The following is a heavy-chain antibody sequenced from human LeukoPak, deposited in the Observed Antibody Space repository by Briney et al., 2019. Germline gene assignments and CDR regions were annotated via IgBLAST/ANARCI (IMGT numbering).Heavy chain of an antibody. Sequence: SETLSLTCTVSGASISSSYWSWIRQPPGKGLEWIGYIYYSGTTKYNPSLKSRVTISVDTSKNQFSLKVNSVAAADTAVYYCARGQPQRYSSGWYVNWFDPWGQRTLVTVSS. J-gene: IGHJ5*02. CDR2: IYYSGTT. CDR1: GASISSSY. CDR3: ARGQPQRYSSGWYVNWFDP. V-gene: IGHV4-59*01. D-gene: IGHD6-19*01.